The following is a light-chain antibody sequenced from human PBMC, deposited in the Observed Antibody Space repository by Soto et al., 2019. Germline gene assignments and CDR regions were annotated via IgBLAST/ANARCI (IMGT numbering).Light chain of an antibody. J-gene: IGKJ1*01. Sequence: DSQMTQSPSTLSASVGDGVTITCRASQRISTWLAWYRQKPGKDPKLLISDASSLETGVPSRFSGSGSGTEFTLTINSLQPDDFATYYCQQYKSYWTFGQGTKVDIK. CDR1: QRISTW. V-gene: IGKV1-5*01. CDR3: QQYKSYWT. CDR2: DAS.